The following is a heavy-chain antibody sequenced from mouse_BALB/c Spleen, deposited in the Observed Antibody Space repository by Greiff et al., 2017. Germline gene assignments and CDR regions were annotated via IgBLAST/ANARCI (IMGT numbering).Heavy chain of an antibody. CDR2: ISDGGSYT. V-gene: IGHV5-4*02. CDR1: GFTFSDYY. Sequence: EVHLVESGGGLVKPGGSLKLSCAASGFTFSDYYMYWVRQTPEKRLEWVATISDGGSYTYYPDSVKGRFTISRDNAKNNLYLQMSSLKSEDTAMYYCARDFGTTAGYFDYWGQGTTLTVSS. D-gene: IGHD1-2*01. CDR3: ARDFGTTAGYFDY. J-gene: IGHJ2*01.